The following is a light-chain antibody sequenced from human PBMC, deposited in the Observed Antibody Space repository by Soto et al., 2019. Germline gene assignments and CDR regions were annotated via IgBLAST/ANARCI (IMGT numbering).Light chain of an antibody. Sequence: IVMNQSPLTLPVTPGEPASISCRSSQSLLYNNTYNYLDWYVQKPGQSPQLLIYFGSNRAPGVPDRFSGSGSGTDFTLKINRVEAEDVGTYYCMQALQSLTFGQGTRVE. CDR3: MQALQSLT. J-gene: IGKJ5*01. CDR2: FGS. V-gene: IGKV2-28*01. CDR1: QSLLYNNTYNY.